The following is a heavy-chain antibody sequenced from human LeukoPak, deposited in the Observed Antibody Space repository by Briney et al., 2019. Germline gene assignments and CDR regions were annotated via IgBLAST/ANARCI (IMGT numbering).Heavy chain of an antibody. CDR3: ARGAVAGIDY. V-gene: IGHV4-39*01. J-gene: IGHJ4*02. D-gene: IGHD6-19*01. Sequence: SETLSPTCTVSGGSISSSSYYWGWIRQPPGKGLEWIGSIYYSGSTYYNPSLKSRVTISVDTSKNQFSLKLSSVTAADTAVYYCARGAVAGIDYWGQGTLVTVSS. CDR2: IYYSGST. CDR1: GGSISSSSYY.